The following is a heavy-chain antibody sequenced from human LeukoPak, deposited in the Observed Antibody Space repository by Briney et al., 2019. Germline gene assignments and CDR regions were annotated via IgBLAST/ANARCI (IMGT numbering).Heavy chain of an antibody. D-gene: IGHD4-23*01. V-gene: IGHV4-4*02. CDR2: IYHTGST. J-gene: IGHJ6*02. CDR3: ARFGYVETTVATPIKYYFAMDV. CDR1: GGSISTSNW. Sequence: PSGTLSLTCAVSGGSISTSNWWSWVRQPPGKGLEWIGEIYHTGSTNYNPSLKSRVTILVDESNNHFSLRLSSLTAADTAVYYCARFGYVETTVATPIKYYFAMDVWGQGTTVTVSS.